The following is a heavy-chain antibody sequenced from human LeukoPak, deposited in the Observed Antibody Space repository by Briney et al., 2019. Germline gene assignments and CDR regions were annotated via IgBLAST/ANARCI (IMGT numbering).Heavy chain of an antibody. CDR1: GGSFSGYY. J-gene: IGHJ5*02. CDR3: ARRPWDIVVVVAAEPGGWFDP. Sequence: SETLSLTCAVYGGSFSGYYWSWIRQPPGKGLEWIGEINHSGSINYNPSLKSRVTISVDTSKNQFSLKLSSVTAADTAVYYCARRPWDIVVVVAAEPGGWFDPWGQGTLVTVSS. D-gene: IGHD2-15*01. CDR2: INHSGSI. V-gene: IGHV4-34*01.